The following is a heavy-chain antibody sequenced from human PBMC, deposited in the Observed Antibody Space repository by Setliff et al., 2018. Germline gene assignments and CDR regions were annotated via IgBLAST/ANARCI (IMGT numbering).Heavy chain of an antibody. V-gene: IGHV1-69*05. D-gene: IGHD5-18*01. CDR1: GGTFSSYG. Sequence: ASVKVSCKASGGTFSSYGVTWVRQAPGQGLEWMGGTIPIFGSTNYAQQFQGRVTIITDESTSTAYMELTSLRTEDTAVYYCAREGVDTRSSTDYRYYMDVWGRGTTVTVSS. CDR3: AREGVDTRSSTDYRYYMDV. J-gene: IGHJ6*03. CDR2: TIPIFGST.